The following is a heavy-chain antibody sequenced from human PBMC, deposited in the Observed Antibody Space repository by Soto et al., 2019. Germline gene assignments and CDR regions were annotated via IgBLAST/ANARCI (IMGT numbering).Heavy chain of an antibody. CDR1: GGSFSGYY. Sequence: QVQLQQWGAGLLKPSETLSLTCAVYGGSFSGYYWSWIRQPPGKGLEWIGEINHSGSTNYNPSIKSRGTISVDTSRNEVSLKLSSVTAADTAVYYCARGGYGDYAEYYFDHWGQGTLVTVSS. D-gene: IGHD4-17*01. V-gene: IGHV4-34*01. J-gene: IGHJ4*02. CDR2: INHSGST. CDR3: ARGGYGDYAEYYFDH.